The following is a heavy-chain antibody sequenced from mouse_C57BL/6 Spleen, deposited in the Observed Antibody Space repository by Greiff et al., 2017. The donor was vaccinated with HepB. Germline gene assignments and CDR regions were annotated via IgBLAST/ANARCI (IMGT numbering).Heavy chain of an antibody. CDR3: ASYYYGSYWYFDV. CDR2: IYPNSGGT. CDR1: GYTFTSYW. Sequence: VQLQQPGAELVKPGASVKLSCKASGYTFTSYWMHWVKQRPGRGLEWIGRIYPNSGGTKYNEKFKSKATLTVDKPSSTAYMQLSSLTSEDSAVYYCASYYYGSYWYFDVWGTGTTVTVSS. V-gene: IGHV1-72*01. D-gene: IGHD1-1*01. J-gene: IGHJ1*03.